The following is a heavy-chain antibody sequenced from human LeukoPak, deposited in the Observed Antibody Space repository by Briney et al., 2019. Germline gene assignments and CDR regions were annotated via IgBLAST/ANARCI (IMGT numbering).Heavy chain of an antibody. CDR2: ISYIGST. Sequence: PSATLSLTCTVSGGSISSHYWSWIRQPPGKGLEWIGYISYIGSTNYNPSLKSRVTISVDTSKNQFSLKLSSVTAADAAVYFCARDPTTVTKGLDIWGQGTMVTVSS. CDR3: ARDPTTVTKGLDI. CDR1: GGSISSHY. D-gene: IGHD4-17*01. J-gene: IGHJ3*02. V-gene: IGHV4-59*11.